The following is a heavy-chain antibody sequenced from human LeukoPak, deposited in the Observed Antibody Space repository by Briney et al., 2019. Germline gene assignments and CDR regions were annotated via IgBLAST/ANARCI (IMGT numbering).Heavy chain of an antibody. J-gene: IGHJ6*02. Sequence: GASVEVSCKASGYTFTSYYMHWVRQAPGQGLEWMGRINPNSGGTNYAQKFQGRVTMTRDTPISTAYMELSRLRSDDTAVYYCARESELRYFDWLVYYYYGMDVWGQGTTVTVSS. V-gene: IGHV1-2*06. CDR3: ARESELRYFDWLVYYYYGMDV. CDR1: GYTFTSYY. D-gene: IGHD3-9*01. CDR2: INPNSGGT.